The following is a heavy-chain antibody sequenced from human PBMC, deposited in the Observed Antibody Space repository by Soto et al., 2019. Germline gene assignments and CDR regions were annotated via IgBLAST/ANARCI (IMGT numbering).Heavy chain of an antibody. D-gene: IGHD1-26*01. CDR3: ASSGSYQTRVDY. CDR2: ISSSSTYI. V-gene: IGHV3-21*04. J-gene: IGHJ4*02. CDR1: GFTFSSYT. Sequence: KPGGSLRLSCAASGFTFSSYTMNWVRQAPGKGLEWVSSISSSSTYIYSADSVRGRFTISRLNAKNSVYLQMTSLRAEDTAVYYCASSGSYQTRVDYWGQGTLVTVSS.